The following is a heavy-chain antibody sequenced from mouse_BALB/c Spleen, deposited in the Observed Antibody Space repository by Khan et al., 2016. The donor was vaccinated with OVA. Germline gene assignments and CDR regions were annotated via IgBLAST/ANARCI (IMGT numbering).Heavy chain of an antibody. V-gene: IGHV3-2*02. J-gene: IGHJ2*01. CDR3: ARIKGGDFDY. Sequence: EVQLQESGPGLVKPSQSLSLTCTVTGYSITSDYAWNWIRQFPGNNLEWMGYISYSGNTKYTPSLKSRISITRDTSKNQFFLPLNSVTIEDTATYDCARIKGGDFDYWGQGTTLTVSS. CDR2: ISYSGNT. CDR1: GYSITSDYA.